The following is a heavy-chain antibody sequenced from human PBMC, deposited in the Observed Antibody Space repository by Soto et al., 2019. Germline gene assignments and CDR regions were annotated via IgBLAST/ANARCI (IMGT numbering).Heavy chain of an antibody. Sequence: RLSCGTSGFTFANFGMGWVRPAPGKGLYWVSGISSSGRRTYYADSVKGRFTSSRDNSKNTLYLQMDSLRGEGTAVYYCAKVGESGAVVKYCDSWGQRALVTVAS. V-gene: IGHV3-23*01. CDR3: AKVGESGAVVKYCDS. D-gene: IGHD3-3*01. CDR1: GFTFANFG. J-gene: IGHJ4*02. CDR2: ISSSGRRT.